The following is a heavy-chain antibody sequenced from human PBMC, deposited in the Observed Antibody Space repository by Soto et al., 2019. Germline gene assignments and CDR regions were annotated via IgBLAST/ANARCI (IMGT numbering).Heavy chain of an antibody. V-gene: IGHV3-23*01. D-gene: IGHD3-22*01. CDR3: AKDNRWDYYDSSGYLYY. CDR1: GFTFSSYA. CDR2: ISGSGGNT. Sequence: GGSLRLSCAASGFTFSSYAMSWVRQAPGKGLEWVSAISGSGGNTYYADSVKGRFTISRDNSKNTLYLQMNSLRAEDTAVYYCAKDNRWDYYDSSGYLYYWGQGTLVPVSS. J-gene: IGHJ4*02.